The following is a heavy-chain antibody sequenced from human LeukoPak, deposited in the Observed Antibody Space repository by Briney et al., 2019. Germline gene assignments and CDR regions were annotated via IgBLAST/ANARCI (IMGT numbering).Heavy chain of an antibody. V-gene: IGHV3-11*04. CDR2: ISSSGSTI. J-gene: IGHJ4*02. CDR3: ARSRAAAGTGHFDY. D-gene: IGHD6-13*01. Sequence: GGSLRLSCAASGFTFSEYYMSWIRQAPGKGLEWVSYISSSGSTIYYADSVKGRFTISRDNDKNLLYVQMNSLRAEDTAVYYCARSRAAAGTGHFDYWGQGALATVSS. CDR1: GFTFSEYY.